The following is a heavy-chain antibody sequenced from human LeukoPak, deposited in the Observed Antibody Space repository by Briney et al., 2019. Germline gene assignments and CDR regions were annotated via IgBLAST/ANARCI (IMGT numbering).Heavy chain of an antibody. CDR3: TTHGGYCSGGSCYSGYFQH. D-gene: IGHD2-15*01. CDR2: IKSKTDGGTT. J-gene: IGHJ1*01. V-gene: IGHV3-15*01. Sequence: PGGSLRLSCAASGFTFSNAWMSWVHQAPGKGLEWVGRIKSKTDGGTTDYAAPVKGRFTISRDDSKNTLYLQMNSLKTEDTAVYYCTTHGGYCSGGSCYSGYFQHWGQGTLVTVSS. CDR1: GFTFSNAW.